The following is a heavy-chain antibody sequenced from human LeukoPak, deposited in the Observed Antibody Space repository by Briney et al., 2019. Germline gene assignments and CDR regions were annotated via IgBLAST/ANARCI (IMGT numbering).Heavy chain of an antibody. CDR3: ARVGAAAGIS. D-gene: IGHD6-13*01. V-gene: IGHV4-38-2*02. J-gene: IGHJ4*02. CDR1: GYSISSSYY. Sequence: PSETLSLTCTVSGYSISSSYYWGWIRQPPGKGLEWIGSIYHSGSTYYNPSLKSRVTISVDTSKNQFSLKLSSVTAADTAVYYCARVGAAAGISWGQGTLVTVSS. CDR2: IYHSGST.